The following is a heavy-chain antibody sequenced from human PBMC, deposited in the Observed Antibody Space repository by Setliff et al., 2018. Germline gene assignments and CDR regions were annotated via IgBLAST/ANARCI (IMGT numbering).Heavy chain of an antibody. CDR3: AKGGQWLPFPLDH. Sequence: ESLKISCAASGFTFSSDPMNWVRQAPGKGLEWLSNIRNDGATKSYADSVKVRFTISRDNVKNSLFLQMNSLRDDDTAVYYCAKGGQWLPFPLDHLGQGTLVTVSS. J-gene: IGHJ4*02. V-gene: IGHV3-48*02. D-gene: IGHD2-21*02. CDR2: IRNDGATK. CDR1: GFTFSSDP.